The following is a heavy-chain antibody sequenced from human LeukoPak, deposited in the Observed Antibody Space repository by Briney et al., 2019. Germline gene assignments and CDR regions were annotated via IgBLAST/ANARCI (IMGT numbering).Heavy chain of an antibody. CDR3: ARAYDSSGYYYAY. CDR1: GYTFTGYY. J-gene: IGHJ4*02. D-gene: IGHD3-22*01. CDR2: INPNSGGT. Sequence: ASVKVSCKAPGYTFTGYYMHWVRQAPGQGLEWMGRINPNSGGTNYAQKFQGRVTMTRDTSISTAYMELSRLRSDDPAVYYCARAYDSSGYYYAYWGQGTLVTVSS. V-gene: IGHV1-2*06.